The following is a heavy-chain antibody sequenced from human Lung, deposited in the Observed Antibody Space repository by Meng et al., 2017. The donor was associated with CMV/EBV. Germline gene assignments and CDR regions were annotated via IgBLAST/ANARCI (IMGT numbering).Heavy chain of an antibody. J-gene: IGHJ1*01. CDR3: LRRSGGSV. CDR1: GDSITNHNW. Sequence: QLRASGPALVKPSQTLSLTCAVSGDSITNHNWWAWVRQPPGKGLELIGEIPHRGSSAYNPSLKSRVSMSIDKSKNQFSLKLTSVTAADTAVYHCLRRSGGSVWGQGTLVTVSS. CDR2: IPHRGSS. D-gene: IGHD3-10*01. V-gene: IGHV4-4*02.